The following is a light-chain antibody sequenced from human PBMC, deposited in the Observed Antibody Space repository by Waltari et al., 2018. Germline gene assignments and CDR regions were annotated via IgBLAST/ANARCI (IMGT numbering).Light chain of an antibody. CDR3: QQSLDSPYT. J-gene: IGKJ2*01. V-gene: IGKV1-39*01. CDR2: AAS. Sequence: DIQMTQSPSSLSASVGDIVTISCRASQTIDVYLNWYQQQPGKAPNLLIYAASTLLIGVPSRFSGFGSETEFTLTITGLQPEDFATYYCQQSLDSPYTFGQGTRLEI. CDR1: QTIDVY.